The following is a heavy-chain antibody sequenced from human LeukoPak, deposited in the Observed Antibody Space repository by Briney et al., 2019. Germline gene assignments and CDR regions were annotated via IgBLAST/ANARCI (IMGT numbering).Heavy chain of an antibody. CDR3: AGQQLERGEDH. CDR1: GGSINDYY. J-gene: IGHJ4*02. CDR2: VLYSGTT. Sequence: SETLSLTCTISGGSINDYYWSWIRQPAGKGLEWIGYVLYSGTTNYNPSLKSRVSISLDTSKNQFSLMVNSVAAADTAVYFCAGQQLERGEDHWGQGTLVIVSS. D-gene: IGHD1-1*01. V-gene: IGHV4-59*08.